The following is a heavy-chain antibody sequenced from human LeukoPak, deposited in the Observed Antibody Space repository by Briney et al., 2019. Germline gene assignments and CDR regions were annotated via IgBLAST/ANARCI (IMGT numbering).Heavy chain of an antibody. J-gene: IGHJ5*02. CDR1: GGSISSYY. V-gene: IGHV4-59*08. CDR3: ARGGYSYGNGFDP. D-gene: IGHD5-18*01. CDR2: IYYSGST. Sequence: SETLSLTCTVSGGSISSYYWSWIRQPPGKGLEWIGYIYYSGSTNYNPSLKSRVTISVDTSKKQFSLKLSSVTAADTAVYYCARGGYSYGNGFDPWGQGTLVTVSS.